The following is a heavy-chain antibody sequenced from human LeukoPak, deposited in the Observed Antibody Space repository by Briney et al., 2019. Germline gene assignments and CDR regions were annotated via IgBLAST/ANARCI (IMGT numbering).Heavy chain of an antibody. D-gene: IGHD6-13*01. Sequence: SETLSLTCTVSGGSISIYYWSWIRQPAGKGLEWIGRIYTSWSTNYNPSLKSRVTMSVDTSKNQFSLKLSSVTAADTAVYYCARVSSPVRYYYGMDVWGQGTTVTVSS. CDR1: GGSISIYY. V-gene: IGHV4-4*07. CDR2: IYTSWST. J-gene: IGHJ6*02. CDR3: ARVSSPVRYYYGMDV.